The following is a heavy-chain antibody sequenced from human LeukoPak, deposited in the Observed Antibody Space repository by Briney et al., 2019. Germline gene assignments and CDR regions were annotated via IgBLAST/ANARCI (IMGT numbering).Heavy chain of an antibody. V-gene: IGHV4-59*02. D-gene: IGHD2-21*01. CDR2: VCYSGST. J-gene: IGHJ2*01. Sequence: SETLSLTCAVSSGSVSSYYWSWMRQPPGKGLEWTGYVCYSGSTNYNPALKSRVTISLDTPENQFSLKLSSVTAADTAVYYCAREANSPTARYWYFDLWGRGTQVTVSS. CDR1: SGSVSSYY. CDR3: AREANSPTARYWYFDL.